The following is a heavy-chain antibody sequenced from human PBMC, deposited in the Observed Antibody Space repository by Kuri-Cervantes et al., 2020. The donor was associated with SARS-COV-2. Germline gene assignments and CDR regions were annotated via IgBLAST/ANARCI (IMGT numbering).Heavy chain of an antibody. J-gene: IGHJ4*02. CDR3: ARIQATTVIADY. Sequence: SGPTLVKPTQTLTLTCTFSGFSLTTSGMCVNWIRQPPGQAPEWLARIDWDDDKYYNTFLQTRLSIAKDTSKNQVVLTMTNMDPVDTATYYCARIQATTVIADYWGQGTLVTVSS. D-gene: IGHD4-11*01. V-gene: IGHV2-70*11. CDR1: GFSLTTSGMC. CDR2: IDWDDDK.